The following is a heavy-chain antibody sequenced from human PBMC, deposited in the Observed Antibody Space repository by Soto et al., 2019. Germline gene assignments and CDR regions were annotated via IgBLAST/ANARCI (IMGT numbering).Heavy chain of an antibody. CDR2: IYHSGST. V-gene: IGHV4-30-2*01. D-gene: IGHD3-10*01. CDR3: ARVGGSGSYYYYYYGMDV. Sequence: QLQLQESGSGLVKPSQTLSLTCAVSGGSISSGGYSWSWIRQPPGKGLEWIGYIYHSGSTYYNPSLPRRVTISVDRSKNQFSLKLSSVTAADTAVYYCARVGGSGSYYYYYYGMDVWGQGTTVTVSS. CDR1: GGSISSGGYS. J-gene: IGHJ6*02.